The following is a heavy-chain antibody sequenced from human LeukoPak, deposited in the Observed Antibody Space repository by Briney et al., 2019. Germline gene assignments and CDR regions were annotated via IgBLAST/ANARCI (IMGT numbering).Heavy chain of an antibody. CDR1: GGSISSYY. V-gene: IGHV4-59*01. CDR2: IDYRGST. J-gene: IGHJ4*02. Sequence: ASETLSLTCTVSGGSISSYYWSWIRQPPGKGLEWIGYIDYRGSTKYNPSLKSRVTMSIDTFRNQFSLKLSSVTAADTAVYYCATIAAAGPQGYWGQGTLVTVSS. CDR3: ATIAAAGPQGY. D-gene: IGHD6-13*01.